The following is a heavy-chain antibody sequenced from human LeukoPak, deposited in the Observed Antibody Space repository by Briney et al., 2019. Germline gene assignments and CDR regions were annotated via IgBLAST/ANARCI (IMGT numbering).Heavy chain of an antibody. CDR1: GYTFTNYG. V-gene: IGHV1-18*01. D-gene: IGHD6-13*01. Sequence: ASVKVSCKASGYTFTNYGFSWVRQAPGQGLEWMGWISAYNGNTNYTQKLQGRVTMTTDTSTSTAYMELRSLRSDDTAMYYCARDLAVRIAAAGTTINWFDPWGQGTLVTVSS. CDR2: ISAYNGNT. J-gene: IGHJ5*02. CDR3: ARDLAVRIAAAGTTINWFDP.